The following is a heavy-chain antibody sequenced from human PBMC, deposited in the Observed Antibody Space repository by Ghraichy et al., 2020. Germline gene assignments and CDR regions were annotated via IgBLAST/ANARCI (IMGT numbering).Heavy chain of an antibody. V-gene: IGHV1-3*01. Sequence: ASVKVSCKASGYTFTNYAMNWVRQAPGQRLEWMGWINAGNGDTIYSQKFQGRIIITRDTSASTAYMELSSLRSEDTAVYYCASGYLDSGGWFDPGGQGTLVTVSS. D-gene: IGHD3-3*01. CDR3: ASGYLDSGGWFDP. J-gene: IGHJ5*02. CDR2: INAGNGDT. CDR1: GYTFTNYA.